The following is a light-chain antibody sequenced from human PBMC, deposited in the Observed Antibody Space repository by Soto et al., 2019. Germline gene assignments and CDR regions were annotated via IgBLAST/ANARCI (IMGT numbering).Light chain of an antibody. CDR2: AAS. CDR1: QSISNW. CDR3: QQYGDSRWT. J-gene: IGKJ1*01. Sequence: DIQMTQSPSTLPASVGDRVTITCRASQSISNWLAWYQQKPGTAPKVLIYAASTLQSWVPSRFTGSGSGTDFTLTISSLEPEDFAVYYCQQYGDSRWTFGQGTKVHIK. V-gene: IGKV1-5*01.